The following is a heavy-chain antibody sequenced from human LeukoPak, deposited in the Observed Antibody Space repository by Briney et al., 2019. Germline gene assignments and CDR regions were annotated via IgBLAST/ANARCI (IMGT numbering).Heavy chain of an antibody. V-gene: IGHV5-51*01. CDR1: GYSFTSYW. D-gene: IGHD3-10*01. CDR2: IYPGDSDT. J-gene: IGHJ4*02. Sequence: GESLKISCKGSGYSFTSYWIGWVRQKPGKGLEWMGIIYPGDSDTRYSPSFQGQVTISADKSISTAYLQWSSLEASDTAMYYCASTYGSGSQKGGLLYWEFDYWGQGTLVTVSS. CDR3: ASTYGSGSQKGGLLYWEFDY.